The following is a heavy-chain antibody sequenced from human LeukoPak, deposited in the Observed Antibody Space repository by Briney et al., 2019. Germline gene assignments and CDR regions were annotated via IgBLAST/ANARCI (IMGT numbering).Heavy chain of an antibody. CDR1: GGSFSGYY. J-gene: IGHJ5*02. D-gene: IGHD3-3*01. Sequence: NTSETLSLTCAVYGGSFSGYYWSWIRQPPGKGLEWIGEINHSGSTNYNPSLKSRVPISVDTSRNQFSLKLSSVTAADTAVYYYARGCRYYDFWSGYYNWFDPWGQGTLVTVSS. CDR3: ARGCRYYDFWSGYYNWFDP. CDR2: INHSGST. V-gene: IGHV4-34*01.